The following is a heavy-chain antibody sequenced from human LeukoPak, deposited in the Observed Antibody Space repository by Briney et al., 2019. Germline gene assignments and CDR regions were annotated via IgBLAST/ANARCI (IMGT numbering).Heavy chain of an antibody. CDR1: GGSISSYY. J-gene: IGHJ4*02. Sequence: TSETLSLTCTVSGGSISSYYWSWIRQPPGKGLEWIGYIYYSGSTNYNPSLKSRVTISVDTSKNQFSLKLSSVTAADTAVYYCARRAHSGYYWIFDYWGQGTLVTVSS. CDR2: IYYSGST. CDR3: ARRAHSGYYWIFDY. V-gene: IGHV4-59*01. D-gene: IGHD3-22*01.